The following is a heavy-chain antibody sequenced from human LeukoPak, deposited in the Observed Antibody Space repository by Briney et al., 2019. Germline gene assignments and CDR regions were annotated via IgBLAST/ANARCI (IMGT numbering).Heavy chain of an antibody. J-gene: IGHJ4*02. Sequence: PGGSLRLSCAASGFTFSSYAMSWVRQAPGKGLEWVSAISGSGGSTYYADSVKGRLTISRDNAKNSLYLQMNSLRAEDTAVYYCARDPGGWTRSYWGQGTLVTVSS. CDR2: ISGSGGST. D-gene: IGHD6-19*01. CDR1: GFTFSSYA. V-gene: IGHV3-23*01. CDR3: ARDPGGWTRSY.